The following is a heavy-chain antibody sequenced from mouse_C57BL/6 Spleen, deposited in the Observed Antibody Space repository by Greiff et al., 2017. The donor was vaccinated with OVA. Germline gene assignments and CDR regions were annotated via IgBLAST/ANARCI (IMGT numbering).Heavy chain of an antibody. J-gene: IGHJ2*01. D-gene: IGHD1-1*01. V-gene: IGHV1-69*01. CDR2: IDPSDSYT. CDR1: GYTFTSYW. CDR3: ARSVYGSRSFDY. Sequence: QVQLQQPGAELVMPGASVKLSCKASGYTFTSYWMHWVKQRPGQGLEWIGEIDPSDSYTNSNQKFKGKSTLTVDKSSSTAYMQLSSLASEDSAGYYCARSVYGSRSFDYWGQGTTLTVSS.